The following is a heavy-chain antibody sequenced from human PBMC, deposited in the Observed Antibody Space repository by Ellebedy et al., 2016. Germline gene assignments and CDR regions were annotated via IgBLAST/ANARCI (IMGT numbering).Heavy chain of an antibody. CDR2: INHSGST. CDR3: ARGHFGPPKYMVRGVGSWFDP. V-gene: IGHV4-34*01. CDR1: GGSFSGYY. J-gene: IGHJ5*02. Sequence: SETLSLTCAVYGGSFSGYYWSWIRQPPGKGLEWIGEINHSGSTNYNPSLKSRVTISVDTSKNQFSLKLSSVTAADTAVYYCARGHFGPPKYMVRGVGSWFDPWGQGTLVTVSS. D-gene: IGHD3-10*01.